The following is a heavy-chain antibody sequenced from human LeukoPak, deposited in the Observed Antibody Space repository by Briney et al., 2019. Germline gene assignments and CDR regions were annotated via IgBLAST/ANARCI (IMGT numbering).Heavy chain of an antibody. D-gene: IGHD6-13*01. V-gene: IGHV4-30-2*01. CDR3: ARFLSSSWSLRGGCFDY. J-gene: IGHJ4*02. Sequence: SQTLSLTCTVSGGSISSGGYYWSWIRQPPGKGLEWIGYIYHSGSTYYNPSLKSRVTISVDRSKNQFSLKLSSVTAADTAVYYCARFLSSSWSLRGGCFDYWGQGTLVTVSS. CDR2: IYHSGST. CDR1: GGSISSGGYY.